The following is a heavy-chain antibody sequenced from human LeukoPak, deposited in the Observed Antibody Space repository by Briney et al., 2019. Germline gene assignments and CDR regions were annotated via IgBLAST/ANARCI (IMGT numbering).Heavy chain of an antibody. CDR3: VRDSGSTWTLADY. Sequence: SETLSLTCTVSGGPISSRTDYWGWIRQPPGKGLEWIGTIYSNNGDTYSNPSLKSRVAISVDTSQNQFSLNVRSVTAADTAVYYCVRDSGSTWTLADYWGQGTLVTVSS. V-gene: IGHV4-39*07. J-gene: IGHJ4*02. D-gene: IGHD6-13*01. CDR2: IYSNNGDT. CDR1: GGPISSRTDY.